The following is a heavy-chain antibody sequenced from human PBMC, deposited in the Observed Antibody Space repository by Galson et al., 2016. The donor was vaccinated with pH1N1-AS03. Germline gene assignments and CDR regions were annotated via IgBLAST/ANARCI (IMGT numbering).Heavy chain of an antibody. J-gene: IGHJ6*02. CDR1: GDSVSNDIAA. V-gene: IGHV6-1*01. Sequence: CAISGDSVSNDIAAWNWIRQSPSRGLEWLGRTFYRSEGLSDHYAPSIRSRIRISPDTSKNQISLQLNSVTPEDTAVYFCTRVNHLARGMDVWGQGTTVIVSS. CDR2: TFYRSEGLSD. CDR3: TRVNHLARGMDV.